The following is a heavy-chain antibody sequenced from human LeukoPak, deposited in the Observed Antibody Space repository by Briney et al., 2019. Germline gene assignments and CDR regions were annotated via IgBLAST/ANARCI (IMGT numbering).Heavy chain of an antibody. D-gene: IGHD5-18*01. J-gene: IGHJ3*02. CDR2: INPSGGST. CDR3: AREVARYGAFDI. Sequence: GASVTVSCKASGYTFTSYYMHWVRQAPGQGLEWMGIINPSGGSTSYAQKFQGRVTMTRDMSTSTVYMELSSLRSEDTAVYYCAREVARYGAFDIWGQGTMVTVSS. V-gene: IGHV1-46*01. CDR1: GYTFTSYY.